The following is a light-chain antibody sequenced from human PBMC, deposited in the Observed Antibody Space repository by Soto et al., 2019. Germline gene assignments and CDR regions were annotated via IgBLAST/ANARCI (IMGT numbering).Light chain of an antibody. CDR3: QQYGSSLWT. J-gene: IGKJ1*01. CDR2: GAS. V-gene: IGKV3-20*01. CDR1: QSVSSSY. Sequence: EIGLTQSPATLSLSPGETATLSSRASQSVSSSYLAWYQQKPGQAPRLLIYGASSRATGITDRFSGSGSGTDFTLNISRLEPEDFEVYYCQQYGSSLWTFGQGTKVDIK.